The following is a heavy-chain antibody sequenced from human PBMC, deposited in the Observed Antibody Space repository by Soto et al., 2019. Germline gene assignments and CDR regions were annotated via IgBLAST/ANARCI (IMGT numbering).Heavy chain of an antibody. J-gene: IGHJ6*02. CDR2: INPNSGGT. V-gene: IGHV1-2*02. CDR1: GYTFTGEY. D-gene: IGHD3-10*01. Sequence: GSVKVSFKASGYTFTGEYMHWVRQATGQGRGWMGWINPNSGGTNYAQKFQGRVTMTRDTSISTAYMELSRLRSDDTAVYYCASRGITMVRGVIKPPPGDYYYYGMDVWGQGTTVTVSS. CDR3: ASRGITMVRGVIKPPPGDYYYYGMDV.